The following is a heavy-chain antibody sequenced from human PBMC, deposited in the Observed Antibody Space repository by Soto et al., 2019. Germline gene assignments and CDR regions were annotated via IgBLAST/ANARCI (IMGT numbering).Heavy chain of an antibody. D-gene: IGHD5-18*01. J-gene: IGHJ6*02. CDR3: RRSIRYNTDV. CDR2: IYYSGST. Sequence: SETLSLTCTVSGGSIISGDYYWSWIRQPPGKGLEWIGYIYYSGSTYYNPSLKSRVTISVDTSKSQFSLKLSSVTAADTAVYYCRRSIRYNTDVWGQGTTVTVSS. V-gene: IGHV4-30-4*08. CDR1: GGSIISGDYY.